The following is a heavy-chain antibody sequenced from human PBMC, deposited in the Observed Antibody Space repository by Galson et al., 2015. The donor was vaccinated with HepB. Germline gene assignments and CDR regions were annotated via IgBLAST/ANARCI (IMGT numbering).Heavy chain of an antibody. CDR1: GDSVSSNSAA. CDR3: ARGFRSAVDC. D-gene: IGHD3-10*01. Sequence: CAISGDSVSSNSAAWNWIRQSPSRGLEWLGRTYYRSKWYRDYAVSMQGRLTINPDTSKNQFSLQLNTVTPEVTSMYFCARGFRSAVDCWGQGTLVTVSS. CDR2: TYYRSKWYR. V-gene: IGHV6-1*01. J-gene: IGHJ4*02.